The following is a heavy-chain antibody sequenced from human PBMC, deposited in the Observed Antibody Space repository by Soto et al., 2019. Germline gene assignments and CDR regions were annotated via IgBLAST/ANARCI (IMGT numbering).Heavy chain of an antibody. CDR2: IIPIFGTA. V-gene: IGHV1-69*13. D-gene: IGHD2-15*01. CDR1: GGTFSSYA. J-gene: IGHJ4*02. Sequence: SVKVSCKASGGTFSSYAISWVRQAPVQGLEWMGGIIPIFGTAKYAQKFQVRVTITADESTSTAYMELSSLRSEDTAVYYCSRDSVEYSSGGSSHRRMDYCGQGTLVTVSS. CDR3: SRDSVEYSSGGSSHRRMDY.